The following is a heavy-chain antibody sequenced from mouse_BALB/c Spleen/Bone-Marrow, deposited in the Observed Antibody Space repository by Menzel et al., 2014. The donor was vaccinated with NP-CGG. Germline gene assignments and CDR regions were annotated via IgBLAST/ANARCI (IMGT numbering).Heavy chain of an antibody. V-gene: IGHV1S22*01. CDR3: ARRLRGYYAMDY. D-gene: IGHD1-3*01. Sequence: LKESGSELVRPGASVKLSCKGSGYTFTNYWIHWVKQRPGQGLEWIGNVYPGRGSINSDEKFKTKATLTVDTSSSTAYMHLNSLTSEDSAVYYCARRLRGYYAMDYWGQGTSVTVSS. CDR2: VYPGRGSI. CDR1: GYTFTNYW. J-gene: IGHJ4*01.